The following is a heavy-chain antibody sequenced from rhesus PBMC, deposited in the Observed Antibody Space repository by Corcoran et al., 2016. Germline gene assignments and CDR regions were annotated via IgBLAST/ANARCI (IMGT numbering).Heavy chain of an antibody. D-gene: IGHD4-17*01. CDR3: ARVGGIVTTGFDY. CDR1: GGSISSGYYY. V-gene: IGHV4-122*02. CDR2: IPMRGTT. J-gene: IGHJ4*01. Sequence: QVQLQESGPGLVKPSETLSLTCAVSGGSISSGYYYWRWIRQPPGKGLEWIGYIPMRGTTTYRPSLKSRITISRDTSKNQFSRKLNSVTAADTAVYFCARVGGIVTTGFDYWGQGVLVTVSS.